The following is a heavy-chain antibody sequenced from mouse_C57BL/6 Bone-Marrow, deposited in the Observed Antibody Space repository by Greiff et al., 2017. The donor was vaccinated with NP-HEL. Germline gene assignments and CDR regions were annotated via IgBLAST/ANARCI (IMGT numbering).Heavy chain of an antibody. Sequence: QVQLQQPGTELVKPGASVKLSCKASGYTFTSYWMHWVKQRPGQGLEWIGNINPSNGGTNYNEKFKSKATLTVDKSSSTAYMQLSSLTSEDSAVYYCARLWGYDYGSSYPWWYFDVWGTGTTVTVSS. CDR2: INPSNGGT. D-gene: IGHD1-1*01. CDR1: GYTFTSYW. CDR3: ARLWGYDYGSSYPWWYFDV. V-gene: IGHV1-53*01. J-gene: IGHJ1*03.